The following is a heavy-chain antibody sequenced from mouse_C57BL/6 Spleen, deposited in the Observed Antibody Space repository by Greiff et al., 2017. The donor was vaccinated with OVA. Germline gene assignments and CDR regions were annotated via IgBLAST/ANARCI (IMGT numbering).Heavy chain of an antibody. CDR2: ISDGGSYT. D-gene: IGHD1-1*01. V-gene: IGHV5-4*01. CDR3: ARGGTTVVPYAMDY. Sequence: DVQGVESGGGLVKPGGSLKLSCAASGFTFSSYAMSWVRQTPEKRLEWVATISDGGSYTYYPDNVKGRFTISRDNAKNNLYLQMSHLKSEDTAMYYCARGGTTVVPYAMDYWGQGTSVTVSS. CDR1: GFTFSSYA. J-gene: IGHJ4*01.